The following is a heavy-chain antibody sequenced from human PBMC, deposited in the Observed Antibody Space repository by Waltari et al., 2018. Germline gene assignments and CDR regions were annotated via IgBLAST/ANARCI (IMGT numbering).Heavy chain of an antibody. V-gene: IGHV1-2*02. D-gene: IGHD3-3*01. CDR3: ARVYLLGLWSGYSHAAFDI. J-gene: IGHJ3*02. CDR2: INPNSGGT. CDR1: GYTFTGYY. Sequence: QVQLVQSGAEVKKPGASVKVSCKASGYTFTGYYMHWVRQAPGQGLEWMGWINPNSGGTNYAQKFQGRGTMTRDTSISTAYMELSRLRSDDTAVYYCARVYLLGLWSGYSHAAFDIWGQGTMVTVSS.